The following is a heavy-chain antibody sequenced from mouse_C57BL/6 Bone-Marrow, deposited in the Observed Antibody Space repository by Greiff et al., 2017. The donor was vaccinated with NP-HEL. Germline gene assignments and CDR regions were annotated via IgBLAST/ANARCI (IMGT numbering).Heavy chain of an antibody. Sequence: QVQLQQSGAELVRPGASVKLSCKASGYTFTDYYINWVKQRPGQGLEWIARIYPGSGNTYYNEKFKGKATLTAEKSSSTAYMQLSSLTSEDSAVYFCARRNYYGSRGWYFDVWGTGTTVTVSS. CDR1: GYTFTDYY. V-gene: IGHV1-76*01. CDR2: IYPGSGNT. CDR3: ARRNYYGSRGWYFDV. D-gene: IGHD1-1*01. J-gene: IGHJ1*03.